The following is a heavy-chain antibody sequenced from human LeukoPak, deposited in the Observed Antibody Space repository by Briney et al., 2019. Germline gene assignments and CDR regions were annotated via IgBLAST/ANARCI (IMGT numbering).Heavy chain of an antibody. V-gene: IGHV1-24*01. CDR1: GYTLTELS. Sequence: ASVNVSCKVSGYTLTELSMHWVRQAPGKGLEWMGGFDPEDGETIYAQKFQGRVTMTEDTSTDTAYMEQSSLKFEATAVYYCATDMSIAVAGRFDYWGQGTLVTVSS. J-gene: IGHJ4*02. CDR3: ATDMSIAVAGRFDY. D-gene: IGHD6-19*01. CDR2: FDPEDGET.